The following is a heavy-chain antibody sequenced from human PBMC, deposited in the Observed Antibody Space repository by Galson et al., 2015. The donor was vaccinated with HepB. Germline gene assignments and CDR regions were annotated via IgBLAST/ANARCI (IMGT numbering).Heavy chain of an antibody. CDR1: GFTFSSYW. Sequence: SLRLSCAASGFTFSSYWMSWVRQAPGKGLEWVANIKQDGSEKYYVDSVKGRFTISRDNAKNSLYLQMNSLRAEDTAVYYCARTPKYRILRYMDVWGQGTTVTVSS. V-gene: IGHV3-7*03. CDR3: ARTPKYRILRYMDV. J-gene: IGHJ6*02. D-gene: IGHD3-9*01. CDR2: IKQDGSEK.